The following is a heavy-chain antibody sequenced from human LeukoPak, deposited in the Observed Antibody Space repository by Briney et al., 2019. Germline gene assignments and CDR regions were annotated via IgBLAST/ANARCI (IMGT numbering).Heavy chain of an antibody. V-gene: IGHV3-30*04. CDR3: AREIWEASFDP. CDR1: GFTFSSYA. J-gene: IGHJ5*02. Sequence: PGGSLRLSCAASGFTFSSYAMHWVRQAPGKGLEWVAVISYDGSNKYYADSVKGRFTISRDNSKNTLYLQMNSLRAEDTAVYYCAREIWEASFDPWGQGTLVTVSS. D-gene: IGHD1-26*01. CDR2: ISYDGSNK.